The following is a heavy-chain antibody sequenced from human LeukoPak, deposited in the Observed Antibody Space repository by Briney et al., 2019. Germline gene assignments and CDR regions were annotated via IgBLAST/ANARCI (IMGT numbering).Heavy chain of an antibody. J-gene: IGHJ4*02. CDR1: GFTVSSNY. V-gene: IGHV3-53*01. CDR3: ARDLDYDFWSGYGY. D-gene: IGHD3-3*01. Sequence: GGSLRLSCAASGFTVSSNYMSWVRQAPGKGLEWVSVIYSGGSTYYADSVKGRFTISRDNSKNTLYLQMNSLRAEDTAVYYCARDLDYDFWSGYGYWGQGTLVTVSS. CDR2: IYSGGST.